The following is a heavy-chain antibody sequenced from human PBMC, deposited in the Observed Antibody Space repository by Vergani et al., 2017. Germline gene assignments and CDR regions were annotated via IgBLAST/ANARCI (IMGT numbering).Heavy chain of an antibody. V-gene: IGHV1-3*01. J-gene: IGHJ4*02. CDR3: ARDKGPYYYDSSGYYYD. CDR1: GYTFTSYA. Sequence: QVQLVQSGAEVKKPGASVKVSCKASGYTFTSYAMHWVRQAPGQRLEWMGWINAGNGNTKYSQKFQGRVTITRDTSASTAYMELSSLRSEDTAVYYCARDKGPYYYDSSGYYYDWGQGTLVTVSS. CDR2: INAGNGNT. D-gene: IGHD3-22*01.